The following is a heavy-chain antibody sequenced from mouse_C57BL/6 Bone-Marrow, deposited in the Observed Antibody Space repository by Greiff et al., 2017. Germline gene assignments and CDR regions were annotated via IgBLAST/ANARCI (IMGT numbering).Heavy chain of an antibody. Sequence: EVQLQQSVAELVRPGASVKLSCTASGLHIKNTYMHWVKQRPEQGLEWIGRIDPANGNTKYAPKFQGKAPTTADTSSTTSYLQLSSLTSEDTAIYSVARETGYFSCPYFDYWGQGTTLTVSS. D-gene: IGHD2-3*01. CDR2: IDPANGNT. V-gene: IGHV14-3*01. J-gene: IGHJ2*01. CDR3: ARETGYFSCPYFDY. CDR1: GLHIKNTY.